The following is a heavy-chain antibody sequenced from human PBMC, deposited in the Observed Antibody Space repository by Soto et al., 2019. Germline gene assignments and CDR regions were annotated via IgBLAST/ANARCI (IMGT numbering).Heavy chain of an antibody. Sequence: GGSLRLSCAASGFTFSSYAMSWVRQAPGKGLEWVSAISGSGGSTYYADSVKGRFTISRDNSKNTLYLQMNSLRAEDTAVYYCARAIEYSSSFFDYWGQGTLVTVSS. D-gene: IGHD6-6*01. J-gene: IGHJ4*02. V-gene: IGHV3-23*01. CDR2: ISGSGGST. CDR1: GFTFSSYA. CDR3: ARAIEYSSSFFDY.